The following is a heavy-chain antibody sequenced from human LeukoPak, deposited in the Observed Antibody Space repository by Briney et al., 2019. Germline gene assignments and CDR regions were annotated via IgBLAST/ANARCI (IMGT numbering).Heavy chain of an antibody. CDR1: GFTFSDYY. Sequence: GGSLRLSCAASGFTFSDYYMSWIRQAPGKGLEWVSYISSSGSTIYYADSVKGRFTISRDNAENSLYLQMNSLRAEDTAVYYCARGEKYYYDSSGADYWGQGTLVTVSS. V-gene: IGHV3-11*01. CDR3: ARGEKYYYDSSGADY. J-gene: IGHJ4*02. D-gene: IGHD3-22*01. CDR2: ISSSGSTI.